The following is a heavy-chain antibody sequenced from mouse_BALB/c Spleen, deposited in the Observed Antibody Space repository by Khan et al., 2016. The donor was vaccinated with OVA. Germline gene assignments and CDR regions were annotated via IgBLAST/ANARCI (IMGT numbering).Heavy chain of an antibody. V-gene: IGHV1-69*02. J-gene: IGHJ3*01. Sequence: QVQLQQSGAELVKPGASVELSCKASGYTFSSYWMHWVKQRPGQGLEWIGEIDPSDSHTNYNQKFKGKATLNVDKSSSTAYMHLRRLTSEDSAVYYCARSYYYGSSTWFAYWGQGTLVTVSA. CDR3: ARSYYYGSSTWFAY. CDR2: IDPSDSHT. D-gene: IGHD1-1*01. CDR1: GYTFSSYW.